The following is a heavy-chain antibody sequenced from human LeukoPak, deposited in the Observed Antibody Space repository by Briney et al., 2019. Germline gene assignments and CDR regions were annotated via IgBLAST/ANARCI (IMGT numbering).Heavy chain of an antibody. V-gene: IGHV1-2*04. CDR2: INPNSGGT. CDR1: GYTFTGYY. Sequence: ASVKVSCKASGYTFTGYYMHWVRQAPGQGLEWMGWINPNSGGTNYAQKFQGWVIMTRDTSISTAYMELSRLRSDDTAVYYCARDDGDYCSGGSCYPRPLFDYWGQGTLVTVSS. CDR3: ARDDGDYCSGGSCYPRPLFDY. D-gene: IGHD2-15*01. J-gene: IGHJ4*02.